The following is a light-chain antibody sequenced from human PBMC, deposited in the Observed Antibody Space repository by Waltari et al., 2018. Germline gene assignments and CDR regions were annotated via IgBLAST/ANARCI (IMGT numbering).Light chain of an antibody. Sequence: QSVLTQPPSASGTPGQRVTISCSASSSNIGTNYVYWYQPLPGTAPKLLIYRNNQRPSGVPDRFSGSKSGTSASLTISGLRSEDEADYYCAAWDDSLSGPVFGGGAKLTVL. CDR2: RNN. CDR3: AAWDDSLSGPV. V-gene: IGLV1-47*01. CDR1: SSNIGTNY. J-gene: IGLJ2*01.